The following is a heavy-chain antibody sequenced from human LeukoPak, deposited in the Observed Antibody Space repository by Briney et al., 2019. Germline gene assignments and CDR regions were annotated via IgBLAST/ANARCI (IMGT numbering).Heavy chain of an antibody. CDR3: ARSYYDILTGYYPLDY. V-gene: IGHV1-18*01. CDR1: GYTFTSYG. D-gene: IGHD3-9*01. CDR2: ISAYNGNT. Sequence: ASVKVSCKASGYTFTSYGISWVRQAPGQGLEWMGWISAYNGNTNYAQKLQGRVTMTTDTSTSTAYMELRSLRSDDTAVYYCARSYYDILTGYYPLDYWGQGTLVTVSS. J-gene: IGHJ4*02.